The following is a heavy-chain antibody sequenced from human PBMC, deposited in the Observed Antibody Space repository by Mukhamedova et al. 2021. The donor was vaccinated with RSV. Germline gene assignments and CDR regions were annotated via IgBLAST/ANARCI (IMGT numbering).Heavy chain of an antibody. Sequence: WVGWISVYNGDTKYAQNLQGRVTMTADTSTTTAFMELRSLRSDDTAIYYCARGLLNYDSNRAHDYWGQGTLVTVSS. CDR2: ISVYNGDT. J-gene: IGHJ4*02. D-gene: IGHD3-22*01. CDR3: ARGLLNYDSNRAHDY. V-gene: IGHV1-18*01.